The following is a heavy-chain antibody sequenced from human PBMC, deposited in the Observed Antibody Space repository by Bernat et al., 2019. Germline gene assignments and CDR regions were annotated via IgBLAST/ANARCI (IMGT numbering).Heavy chain of an antibody. CDR3: ARARAVVPAAYGDY. Sequence: EVQLVESGGGLVQPGGSLRLSCAASGFTVSSNYMSWVRQAPGKGLEWVSVIYSGGSTYYADSVKGRFTISRDNSKNTLYLQMNSLRAEDTAVYYCARARAVVPAAYGDYWGQGTLVTVSS. V-gene: IGHV3-66*01. J-gene: IGHJ4*02. D-gene: IGHD2-2*01. CDR1: GFTVSSNY. CDR2: IYSGGST.